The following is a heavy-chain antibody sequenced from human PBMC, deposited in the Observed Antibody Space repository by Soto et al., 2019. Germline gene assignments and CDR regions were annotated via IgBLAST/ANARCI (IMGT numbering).Heavy chain of an antibody. D-gene: IGHD4-17*01. CDR2: IIPIFGTA. CDR3: ATRRMTTVVTTEGWFDP. CDR1: GGTFSSYA. V-gene: IGHV1-69*12. J-gene: IGHJ5*02. Sequence: QVQLVQSGAEVKKPGSSVKVSCKASGGTFSSYAISWVRQAPGQGLEWMGGIIPIFGTANYAQKFQGRVTITADESTSTAYMELSSLRSEDTGVYYCATRRMTTVVTTEGWFDPWGQGTLVTVSS.